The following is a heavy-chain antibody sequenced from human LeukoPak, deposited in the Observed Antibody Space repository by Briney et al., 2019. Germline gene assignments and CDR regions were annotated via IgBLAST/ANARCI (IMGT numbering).Heavy chain of an antibody. J-gene: IGHJ4*02. CDR2: IYYSGST. CDR3: ARSRRGYQLLSPPTF. CDR1: GGSISSYY. V-gene: IGHV4-59*12. D-gene: IGHD2-2*01. Sequence: PSETLSLTCTVSGGSISSYYWSWIRQPPGKGLEWIGYIYYSGSTNYNPSLKSRVTISVDTSKNQFSLKLSSVTAADTAVYYCARSRRGYQLLSPPTFWGQGTLVTVSS.